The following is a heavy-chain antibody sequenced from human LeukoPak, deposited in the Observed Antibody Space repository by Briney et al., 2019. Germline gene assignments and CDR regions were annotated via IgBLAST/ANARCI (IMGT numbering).Heavy chain of an antibody. V-gene: IGHV3-74*01. CDR3: VSFYETY. D-gene: IGHD2/OR15-2a*01. CDR2: INSDGSWT. CDR1: GNYW. J-gene: IGHJ4*02. Sequence: GGSLILSCAASGNYWMHWVRQVPGKGLVWVSHINSDGSWTSYADSVKGRFTISKDNAKNTVYLQMNSLRAEDTAVYYWVSFYETYWGRGTLVTVSS.